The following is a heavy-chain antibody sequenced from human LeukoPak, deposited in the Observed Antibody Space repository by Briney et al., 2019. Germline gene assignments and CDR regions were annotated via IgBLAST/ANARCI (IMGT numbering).Heavy chain of an antibody. CDR2: IFYSGST. CDR3: ARHLLHHELGSYYPFDY. J-gene: IGHJ4*02. CDR1: GGSISSTNYY. V-gene: IGHV4-39*01. D-gene: IGHD3-10*01. Sequence: SEPLSLTCTVSGGSISSTNYYWGWIRQPPGKGLEWIGSIFYSGSTFYSPSLKSRVTISVDTSKNQFSLRLTSMTGADTAVYYCARHLLHHELGSYYPFDYWGQGTLVTVSS.